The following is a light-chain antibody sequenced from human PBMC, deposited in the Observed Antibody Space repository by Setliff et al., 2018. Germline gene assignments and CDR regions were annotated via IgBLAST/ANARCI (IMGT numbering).Light chain of an antibody. CDR2: SIN. CDR1: SSNVGNNA. CDR3: SSYAGTYIYV. Sequence: QSALTQPPSASGTPGQGVTISCSGSSSNVGNNAVNWYQQLPRTTPKLLIYSINQRPSGVPDRFSGSKSGTSASLVIYGLQPEDEADYYCSSYAGTYIYVFATGTKVT. V-gene: IGLV1-44*01. J-gene: IGLJ1*01.